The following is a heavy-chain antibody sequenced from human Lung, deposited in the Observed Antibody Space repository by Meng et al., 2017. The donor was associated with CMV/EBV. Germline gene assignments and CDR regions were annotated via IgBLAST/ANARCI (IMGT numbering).Heavy chain of an antibody. CDR2: ISWNSGSI. V-gene: IGHV3-9*01. CDR1: GFTLDDYA. Sequence: SCAASGFTLDDYAMHWVPQAPGKGLEGVSGISWNSGSIGYADSVKGRFTISRDSANNSLYLQMNRLRAEDTALYYCSKDHRPGYNRNYNYYYGMDVWGTGNXVHGAS. D-gene: IGHD1-14*01. J-gene: IGHJ6*04. CDR3: SKDHRPGYNRNYNYYYGMDV.